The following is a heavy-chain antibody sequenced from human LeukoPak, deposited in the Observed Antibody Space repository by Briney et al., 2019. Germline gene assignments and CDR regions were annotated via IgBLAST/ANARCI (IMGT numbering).Heavy chain of an antibody. D-gene: IGHD2-2*02. V-gene: IGHV1-69*04. Sequence: ASVKVSCKASGGTFSSYAISWVRQAPGQGLEWMGRIIPILGIANYAQKFQGRVTITADKSTSTAYMELSSLRSEDTAVYYCATDYRLIYSFDYWGQGTLVTVSS. CDR2: IIPILGIA. CDR3: ATDYRLIYSFDY. J-gene: IGHJ4*02. CDR1: GGTFSSYA.